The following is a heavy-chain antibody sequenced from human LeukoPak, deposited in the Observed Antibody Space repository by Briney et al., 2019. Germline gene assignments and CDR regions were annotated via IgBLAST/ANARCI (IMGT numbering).Heavy chain of an antibody. CDR2: IYTNGGA. D-gene: IGHD2-2*01. Sequence: PSQTLSLTCTVSGGSVTSGNYYWNWIRQPAGKGLEWIGRIYTNGGASYNPSLKSRVTFSIDPSKNQFSLKLSSVTAADTAVYYCAREPPGYWGQGILVTVSS. V-gene: IGHV4-61*02. CDR3: AREPPGY. CDR1: GGSVTSGNYY. J-gene: IGHJ4*02.